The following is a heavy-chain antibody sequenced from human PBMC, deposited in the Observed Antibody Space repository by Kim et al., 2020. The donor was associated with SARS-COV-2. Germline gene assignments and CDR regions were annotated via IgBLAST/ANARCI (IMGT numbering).Heavy chain of an antibody. CDR1: GFTFSSYG. CDR2: IWYDGSNK. Sequence: GGSLRLFCAASGFTFSSYGMHWVRQAPGKGLEWVAVIWYDGSNKYYADSVKGRFTISRDNSKNTLYLQMNSLRAEDTAVYYCARSPPTRVVISVSPWYYYYGMDVWGQGTTVTVSS. CDR3: ARSPPTRVVISVSPWYYYYGMDV. D-gene: IGHD2-21*01. V-gene: IGHV3-33*01. J-gene: IGHJ6*02.